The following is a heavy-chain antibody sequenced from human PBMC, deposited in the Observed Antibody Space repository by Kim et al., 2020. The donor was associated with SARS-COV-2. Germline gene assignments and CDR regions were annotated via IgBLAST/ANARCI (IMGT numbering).Heavy chain of an antibody. D-gene: IGHD3-16*01. CDR2: IKEDGSAR. Sequence: GGSLRLSCAASGFTFSRYYMAWVRQAPGKGLEWVANIKEDGSAREYVDSVKGRFTIFRDNAKNSLYLQMNSLTGEDTAVYYCAKWRGDQSVFDYWGRNPGHRLL. CDR3: AKWRGDQSVFDY. J-gene: IGHJ4*01. V-gene: IGHV3-7*01. CDR1: GFTFSRYY.